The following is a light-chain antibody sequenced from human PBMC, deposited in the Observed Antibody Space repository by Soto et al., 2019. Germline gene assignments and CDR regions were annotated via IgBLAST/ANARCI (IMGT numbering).Light chain of an antibody. V-gene: IGKV3-20*01. CDR2: SAS. CDR1: QSVSSSF. Sequence: EIVLTQSPGTLSLSPGERATLSCRASQSVSSSFLVWYQQRPGQAPRLLIYSASSRATGIPDRFSGSGSGTDFTLTISRLEPEDFAVYYCQQYGSSPITFGQGTRLEIK. CDR3: QQYGSSPIT. J-gene: IGKJ5*01.